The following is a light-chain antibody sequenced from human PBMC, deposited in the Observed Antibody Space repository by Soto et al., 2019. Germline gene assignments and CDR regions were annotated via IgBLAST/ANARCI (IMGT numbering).Light chain of an antibody. CDR1: GSNIGAGYD. CDR3: QSFDSSLNGWV. V-gene: IGLV1-40*01. Sequence: QSVLTQPPSVSGAPGQRVTISCTGSGSNIGAGYDVHWYQQIPGTAPKLLIFDNNNRPSGVPDRFSGSKSVTSASLAITGLQAEDEADYYCQSFDSSLNGWVFGGGTKVTVL. CDR2: DNN. J-gene: IGLJ3*02.